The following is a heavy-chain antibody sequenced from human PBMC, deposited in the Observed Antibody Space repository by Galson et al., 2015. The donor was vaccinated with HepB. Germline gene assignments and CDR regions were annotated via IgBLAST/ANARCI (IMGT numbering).Heavy chain of an antibody. CDR1: GFTFSGSA. CDR3: TRHLPYYYVAFDI. J-gene: IGHJ3*02. V-gene: IGHV3-73*01. D-gene: IGHD3-22*01. CDR2: IRSKANSYAT. Sequence: SLRLSCAASGFTFSGSAMHWVRQASGKGLEWVGRIRSKANSYATAYAASVKGRFTISRDDSKNTAYLQMNSLKTEDTAVYYCTRHLPYYYVAFDIWGQGTMVTVSS.